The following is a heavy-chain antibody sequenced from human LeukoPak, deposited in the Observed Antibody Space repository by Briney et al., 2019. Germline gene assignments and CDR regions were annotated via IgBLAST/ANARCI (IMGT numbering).Heavy chain of an antibody. V-gene: IGHV1-69*13. D-gene: IGHD2-2*01. J-gene: IGHJ3*02. CDR3: ARDRQGNVVPAAFDI. Sequence: GAAVKVSCKASGGTFSSYAISWVRQAPGQGLEWMGGIIPIFGTANYAQKFQGRVTITADESTSTAYMELSSLRSEDTAVYYCARDRQGNVVPAAFDIWGQGTMVTVSS. CDR2: IIPIFGTA. CDR1: GGTFSSYA.